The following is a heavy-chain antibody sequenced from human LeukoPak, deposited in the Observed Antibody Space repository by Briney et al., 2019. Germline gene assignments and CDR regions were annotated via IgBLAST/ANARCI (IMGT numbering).Heavy chain of an antibody. Sequence: PGGSLRLSCAASGFTFSSYSMNWVRQAPGKGLEWVSYISSSSSTIYYADSVKGRFTISRDNAKNSLYLQMNSLRAEDTAVYYCARAGQIAAAGTDYYYYYYMDVWGKGTTVTVSS. CDR1: GFTFSSYS. J-gene: IGHJ6*03. CDR3: ARAGQIAAAGTDYYYYYYMDV. CDR2: ISSSSSTI. V-gene: IGHV3-48*04. D-gene: IGHD6-13*01.